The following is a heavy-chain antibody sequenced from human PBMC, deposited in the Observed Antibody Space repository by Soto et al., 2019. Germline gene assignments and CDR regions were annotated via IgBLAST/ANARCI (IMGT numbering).Heavy chain of an antibody. CDR3: ARGVHYDRSAYYYFY. J-gene: IGHJ4*02. CDR1: GYTFSSYD. CDR2: IIAIFGTA. D-gene: IGHD3-22*01. Sequence: QVQRVQSGAEVKKPGSAVKVSCKASGYTFSSYDIDWVRQAPGQGLEWMGGIIAIFGTANYAQKFQVRITITADESTSTAYMELRSLRSEDTAVYYCARGVHYDRSAYYYFYWGQGTLVTVSS. V-gene: IGHV1-69*01.